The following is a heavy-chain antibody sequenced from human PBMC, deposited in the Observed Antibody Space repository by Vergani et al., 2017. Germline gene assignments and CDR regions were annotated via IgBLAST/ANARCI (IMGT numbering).Heavy chain of an antibody. Sequence: QVQLVQSGAEVKKPGASVKVSCKASGYTFSTYGISWVRQAPGQGLEWMGWISAYNGNTNYPEKFQGRLTMTTDTSTRTAYMELRSLRSDDTAVYYCARDLIGNDTYGRSGYWGQGTLVTVSS. D-gene: IGHD6-25*01. J-gene: IGHJ1*01. CDR2: ISAYNGNT. CDR1: GYTFSTYG. V-gene: IGHV1-18*01. CDR3: ARDLIGNDTYGRSGY.